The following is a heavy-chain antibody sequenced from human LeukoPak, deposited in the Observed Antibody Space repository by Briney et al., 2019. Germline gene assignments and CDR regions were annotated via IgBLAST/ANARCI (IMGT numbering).Heavy chain of an antibody. J-gene: IGHJ5*02. Sequence: SETLSLTCTVSDGSINGSSYCWGWIRQPPGKGLEWVGTIYYSGNTYYNPSLKSRVIISVDTSKNQFSLKLSSVTAADTALYYCARLPVVVVPAWFDPWGQGTLVTVSS. D-gene: IGHD2-15*01. CDR1: DGSINGSSYC. CDR3: ARLPVVVVPAWFDP. CDR2: IYYSGNT. V-gene: IGHV4-39*01.